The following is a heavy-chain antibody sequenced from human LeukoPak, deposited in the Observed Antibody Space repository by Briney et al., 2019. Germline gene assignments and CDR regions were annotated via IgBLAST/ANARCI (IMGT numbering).Heavy chain of an antibody. V-gene: IGHV4-61*01. CDR3: AREAVAPEYYFDY. D-gene: IGHD6-19*01. Sequence: SETLSLTCTVSGGSVSSSSYYWSWIRQPPGKGLEWIGYIYYSGSTKYNPSLKSRVTISVDTSKNQFSLKLSSVTAADTAVYYCAREAVAPEYYFDYWGQGTLVTASP. CDR2: IYYSGST. CDR1: GGSVSSSSYY. J-gene: IGHJ4*02.